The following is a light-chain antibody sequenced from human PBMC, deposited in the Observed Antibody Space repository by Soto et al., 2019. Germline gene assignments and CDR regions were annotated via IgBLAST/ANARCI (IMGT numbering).Light chain of an antibody. V-gene: IGKV3-20*01. CDR2: GVY. CDR3: QQYGSSGT. CDR1: QSVDSY. Sequence: EMVLTQSSASLSLSPGERATLSCRASQSVDSYLVWYQQKPGQAPRLLISGVYSRAAGIPDRFSGSGSGTDFTLTISRQEPQDFAVYCCQQYGSSGTFGQGTKVDIK. J-gene: IGKJ1*01.